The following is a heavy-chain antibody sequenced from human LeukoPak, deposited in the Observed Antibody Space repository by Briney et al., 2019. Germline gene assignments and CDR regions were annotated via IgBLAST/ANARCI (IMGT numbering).Heavy chain of an antibody. J-gene: IGHJ5*02. CDR2: IWYDGSHQ. CDR3: ARDLGLRYGSGAYRFDP. CDR1: GFSFSTYG. D-gene: IGHD3-10*01. Sequence: GGSLRLSCAAYGFSFSTYGMHWVRQAPGKRLESVAVIWYDGSHQYYADSVKGRFTISRDMSNNTLYLQMNNLRVDDTALYYCARDLGLRYGSGAYRFDPWGQGTQFIVSS. V-gene: IGHV3-33*08.